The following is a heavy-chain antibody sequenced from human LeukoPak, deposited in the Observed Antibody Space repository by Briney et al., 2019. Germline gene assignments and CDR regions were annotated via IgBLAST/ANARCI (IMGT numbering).Heavy chain of an antibody. CDR1: GFTFSSYS. J-gene: IGHJ6*02. V-gene: IGHV3-21*04. CDR2: ISSSSSYI. D-gene: IGHD3-22*01. CDR3: ARLVITFYYGMDV. Sequence: PGGSLRLSCAASGFTFSSYSMNWVRQAPGKGLEWVSSISSSSSYIYYADSVKGRFTISRDNSKNTLYLQMNSLRAEDTAVYYCARLVITFYYGMDVWGQGTTVTVSS.